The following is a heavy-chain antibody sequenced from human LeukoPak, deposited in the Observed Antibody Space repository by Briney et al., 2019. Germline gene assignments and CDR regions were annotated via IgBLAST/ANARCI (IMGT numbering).Heavy chain of an antibody. J-gene: IGHJ4*02. CDR1: GYTFTGYY. Sequence: ASVKVSCKASGYTFTGYYMHWVRQAPGQGLEWMGWINPNSGGTNYAQKFQGRVTMTRDTSISTAYMELSRLRSDDTAVYYCARDFSRWELTDYWGQGTLVTVSS. CDR2: INPNSGGT. V-gene: IGHV1-2*02. CDR3: ARDFSRWELTDY. D-gene: IGHD1-26*01.